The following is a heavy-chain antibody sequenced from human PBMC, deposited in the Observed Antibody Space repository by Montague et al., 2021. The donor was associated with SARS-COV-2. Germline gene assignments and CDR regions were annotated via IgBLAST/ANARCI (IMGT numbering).Heavy chain of an antibody. D-gene: IGHD3-16*01. CDR2: ISYTGST. CDR1: GGSISSYY. V-gene: IGHV4-59*01. J-gene: IGHJ4*02. CDR3: VRDRWGSSDFDS. Sequence: SETLSPTCTVSGGSISSYYWSWIRQPPGKRLEWIGYISYTGSTNYNPSLESRVTMSVDTSKHHFSLSLRSVTAADTAVYFCVRDRWGSSDFDSWGQGTLVTVSS.